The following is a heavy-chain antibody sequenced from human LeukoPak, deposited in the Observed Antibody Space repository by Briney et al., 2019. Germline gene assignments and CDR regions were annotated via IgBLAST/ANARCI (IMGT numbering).Heavy chain of an antibody. CDR3: ARDGGHSTDLDY. J-gene: IGHJ4*02. CDR1: GFTFSSYW. CDR2: IKQDESEK. D-gene: IGHD2-8*02. Sequence: GGSLRLSCAASGFTFSSYWMNWVRQAPGKGLEWVANIKQDESEKYYVDSVRGRFTISRDNAKNALYLQMNSLRAEDTAVYYCARDGGHSTDLDYWGQGILVTVSS. V-gene: IGHV3-7*01.